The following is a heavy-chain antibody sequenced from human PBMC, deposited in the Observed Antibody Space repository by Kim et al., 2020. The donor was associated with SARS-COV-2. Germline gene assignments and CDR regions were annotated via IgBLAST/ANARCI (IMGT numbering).Heavy chain of an antibody. D-gene: IGHD3-10*01. CDR3: ARARGANYYYGMDV. J-gene: IGHJ6*02. Sequence: ADYGKCRFTISRDNSKNTLYLQMNSLRAEDTAVYYWARARGANYYYGMDVWGQGTTVTVSS. V-gene: IGHV3-30*01.